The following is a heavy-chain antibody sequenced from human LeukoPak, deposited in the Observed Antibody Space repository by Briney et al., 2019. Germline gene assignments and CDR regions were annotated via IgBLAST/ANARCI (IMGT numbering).Heavy chain of an antibody. CDR3: ARASSQREGGDY. Sequence: SETLSLACTVSGGSISSYYWSWIRQPPGKGLEWIGYIYYSGSTNYNPYLNSRVSISVDTSKNPFFLKLSSVTAAETALYYCARASSQREGGDYWGQGTLVTVSS. V-gene: IGHV4-59*01. J-gene: IGHJ4*02. CDR1: GGSISSYY. D-gene: IGHD1-26*01. CDR2: IYYSGST.